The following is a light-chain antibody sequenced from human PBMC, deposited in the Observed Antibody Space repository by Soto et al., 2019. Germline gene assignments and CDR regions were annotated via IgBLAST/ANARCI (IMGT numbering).Light chain of an antibody. CDR1: QSVSSD. Sequence: EIVLTQSPATLSLSPGERATLSCRASQSVSSDLAWYQHKPGQAPRLLIDDASNRATGIPARFSGSGSGTDFTLTISSLEPEDFATYFCQHRTNWPLTFGGGTKVGIK. CDR2: DAS. CDR3: QHRTNWPLT. V-gene: IGKV3-11*01. J-gene: IGKJ4*01.